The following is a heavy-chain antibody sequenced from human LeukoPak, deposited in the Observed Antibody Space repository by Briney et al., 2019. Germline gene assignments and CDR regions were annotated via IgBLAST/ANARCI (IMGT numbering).Heavy chain of an antibody. D-gene: IGHD3-16*01. Sequence: GGSLRLSCAASGFTFSSYSMNWVRQAPGKGLEWVSSISSSSSYIYYADSVKGRFTISRDNAKNSLYLQMNSLRAEDTAVYYCARSSVSYYGMDVWGQGTTVTVSS. CDR1: GFTFSSYS. CDR2: ISSSSSYI. J-gene: IGHJ6*02. CDR3: ARSSVSYYGMDV. V-gene: IGHV3-21*01.